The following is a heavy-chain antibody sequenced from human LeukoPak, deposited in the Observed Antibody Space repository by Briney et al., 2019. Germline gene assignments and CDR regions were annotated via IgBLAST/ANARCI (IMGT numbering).Heavy chain of an antibody. CDR3: AKDGGNWYDSEGNHLMRSYMDV. J-gene: IGHJ6*03. Sequence: GGSLRLSCEASGFTFDDYGMSWVRQAPGKGLEWVSGINWNGDSTGYADSVKGRFTMSRDNAKNSLYLQMNSLRVEDTAVYYCAKDGGNWYDSEGNHLMRSYMDVWGKGTTVSVSS. V-gene: IGHV3-20*04. D-gene: IGHD3-16*01. CDR2: INWNGDST. CDR1: GFTFDDYG.